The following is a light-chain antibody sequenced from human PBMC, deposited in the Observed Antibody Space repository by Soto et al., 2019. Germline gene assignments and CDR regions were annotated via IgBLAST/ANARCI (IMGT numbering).Light chain of an antibody. J-gene: IGKJ3*01. CDR1: QSVDSSY. V-gene: IGKV3-20*01. CDR2: GAS. Sequence: EIVLTQSPGTLSLSPGERATLSCRASQSVDSSYLAWYQQKPGQAPRLLIYGASSRATGIPDRFSGSGSGPDFTLTISRLEPEDFAVYYCQQVGSPFTFGPGTKVDIK. CDR3: QQVGSPFT.